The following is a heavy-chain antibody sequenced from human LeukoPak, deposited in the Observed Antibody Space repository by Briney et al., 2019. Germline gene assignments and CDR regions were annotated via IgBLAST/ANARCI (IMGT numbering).Heavy chain of an antibody. J-gene: IGHJ4*02. CDR1: GFTFSTYA. Sequence: GGSLRLSCAASGFTFSTYAMTWVRQAPGKGLEWVSLISGSGVSTYYADSVKGRFTISRDNSKNTLYLLMNSLRVEDTAVFYCAKALVGPSVFDYWGQGTLVTVYS. CDR3: AKALVGPSVFDY. CDR2: ISGSGVST. V-gene: IGHV3-23*01. D-gene: IGHD1-26*01.